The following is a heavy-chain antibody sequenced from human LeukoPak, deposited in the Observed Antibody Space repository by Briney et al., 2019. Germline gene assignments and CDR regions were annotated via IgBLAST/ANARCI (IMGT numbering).Heavy chain of an antibody. Sequence: GGSLRLSCAASGFTFSNYAMNWVRQAPGKGLEWVSAINGNGDSTYYADSVKGRFTISRDNSRNTLYLQVNSLRAEDTAVYYCAKGPLTRFDYWGQGTLVTVSS. V-gene: IGHV3-23*01. J-gene: IGHJ4*02. CDR2: INGNGDST. D-gene: IGHD4/OR15-4a*01. CDR3: AKGPLTRFDY. CDR1: GFTFSNYA.